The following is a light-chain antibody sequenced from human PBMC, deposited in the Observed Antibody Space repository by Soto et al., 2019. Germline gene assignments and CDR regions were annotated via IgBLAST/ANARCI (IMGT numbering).Light chain of an antibody. CDR1: QGVTTN. Sequence: IVMTQSPATLSVSPGERATLSCRAGQGVTTNFAWYQQKSGQSPRLLIYDVSIRATGAPARFSATGSETDFTLTFSGLQSEDSAVYFCQQYNNWPFSFGQGTRLEIK. CDR3: QQYNNWPFS. J-gene: IGKJ5*01. CDR2: DVS. V-gene: IGKV3-15*01.